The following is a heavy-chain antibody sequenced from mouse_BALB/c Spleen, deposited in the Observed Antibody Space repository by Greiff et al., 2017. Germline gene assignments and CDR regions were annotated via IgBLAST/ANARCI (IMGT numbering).Heavy chain of an antibody. CDR1: GFSLTGYG. V-gene: IGHV2-6-7*01. D-gene: IGHD2-4*01. CDR2: IWGDGST. CDR3: AREFYYDYGDGYYAMDY. J-gene: IGHJ4*01. Sequence: VQRVESGPGLVAPSQSLSITCTVSGFSLTGYGVNWVRQPPGKGLEWLGMIWGDGSTDYNSALKSRLSISKDNSKSQVFLKMNSLQTDDTARYYCAREFYYDYGDGYYAMDYWGQGTSVTVSS.